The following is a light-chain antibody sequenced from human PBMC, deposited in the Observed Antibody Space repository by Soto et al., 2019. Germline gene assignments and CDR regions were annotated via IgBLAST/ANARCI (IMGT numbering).Light chain of an antibody. V-gene: IGKV3-11*01. J-gene: IGKJ4*01. CDR1: QSVSVY. CDR3: LQRYKWPLT. CDR2: DAS. Sequence: EIVLTQSPATLSLSPGERATLSCRASQSVSVYLAWYQQKAGQAPRLLIYDASNRATGIPARFSGSGSGTDFTLTISSLEPEDFAAYYCLQRYKWPLTFGGGTKVEI.